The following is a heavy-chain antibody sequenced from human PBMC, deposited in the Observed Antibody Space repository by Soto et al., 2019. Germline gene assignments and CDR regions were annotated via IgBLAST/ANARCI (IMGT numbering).Heavy chain of an antibody. Sequence: EVQLVESGGGLVKPGGSLRLSCAASGFTFSSYNMNWVRQAPGKGLEWVSSISSSSSYIYYADSVKGRFTISRDNAKNLLYLQMNSLRAEDTAVYYCARSAGTGWYGGYWGQGTLVTVSS. J-gene: IGHJ4*02. V-gene: IGHV3-21*01. CDR3: ARSAGTGWYGGY. CDR2: ISSSSSYI. CDR1: GFTFSSYN. D-gene: IGHD6-19*01.